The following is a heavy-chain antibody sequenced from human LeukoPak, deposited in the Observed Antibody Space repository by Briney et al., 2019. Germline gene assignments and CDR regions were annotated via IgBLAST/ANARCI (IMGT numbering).Heavy chain of an antibody. V-gene: IGHV3-23*01. J-gene: IGHJ4*02. CDR1: AFTFSSYG. CDR3: AKGSELRFLEWLCHFDY. CDR2: ISGSGGST. Sequence: GGSLRFSCSAAAFTFSSYGMSWVRQAPGKGLEWVSVISGSGGSTYYADSVKGGFTISRDNSKNTLYLQMNSLRAEDTAVYYCAKGSELRFLEWLCHFDYWGQGTLVTVSS. D-gene: IGHD3-3*01.